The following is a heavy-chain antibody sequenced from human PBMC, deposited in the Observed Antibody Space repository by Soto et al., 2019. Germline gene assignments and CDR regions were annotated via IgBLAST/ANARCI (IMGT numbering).Heavy chain of an antibody. J-gene: IGHJ5*02. CDR1: GFTFSSYA. CDR3: ARDWTVAEQNCFDV. D-gene: IGHD4-4*01. CDR2: MSHDGTYE. V-gene: IGHV3-30*03. Sequence: GGSLRLSCAASGFTFSSYAMSWVRQAPGKGLEWVAVMSHDGTYERYADSVQGRFTISKDISKNTNYLQMNSLRAEDTAVYYCARDWTVAEQNCFDVRGQGTRVTVSS.